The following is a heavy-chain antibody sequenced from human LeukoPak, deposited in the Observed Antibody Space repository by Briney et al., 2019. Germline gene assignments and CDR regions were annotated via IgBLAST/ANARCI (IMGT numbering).Heavy chain of an antibody. CDR1: GFTFSSYA. CDR2: ISGSGGST. V-gene: IGHV3-23*01. CDR3: AKGQENRWELFSGIYNWFDP. D-gene: IGHD3-10*01. J-gene: IGHJ5*02. Sequence: GGSLRLSCAASGFTFSSYAMSWVRQAPGKGLEWVSAISGSGGSTYYADSVKGRFTISRDNSKNTLYLQMNSLRAEDTAVYYCAKGQENRWELFSGIYNWFDPWGQGTLVTVSS.